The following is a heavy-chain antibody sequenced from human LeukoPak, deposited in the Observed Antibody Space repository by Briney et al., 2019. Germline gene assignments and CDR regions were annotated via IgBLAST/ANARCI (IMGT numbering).Heavy chain of an antibody. Sequence: GGSLRLSCSASEFTLKNYGMHWVRQAPGKGLEWVALIWYDGSKKYYIDSVRGRFTISRDNSKNMLYLQMDSLRPEDTAVYYCARAQAHCGDDCYGLDYWGQGTLVTVSS. CDR3: ARAQAHCGDDCYGLDY. D-gene: IGHD2-21*02. CDR2: IWYDGSKK. CDR1: EFTLKNYG. J-gene: IGHJ4*02. V-gene: IGHV3-33*01.